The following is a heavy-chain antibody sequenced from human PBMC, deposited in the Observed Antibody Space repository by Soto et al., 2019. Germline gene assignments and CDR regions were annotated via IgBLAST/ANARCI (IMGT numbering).Heavy chain of an antibody. D-gene: IGHD3-10*01. J-gene: IGHJ4*02. CDR3: SRVDPGETSPFDH. V-gene: IGHV1-46*03. CDR1: GYTFTSYY. CDR2: INPFDGSR. Sequence: ASVKVSCKASGYTFTSYYIHWVRQAPGQGLEWMGWINPFDGSRMFAQSFQGRVTMTRDTSPSTVYMEVSSLRSEDTAVYYCSRVDPGETSPFDHWGQGTLVTVSS.